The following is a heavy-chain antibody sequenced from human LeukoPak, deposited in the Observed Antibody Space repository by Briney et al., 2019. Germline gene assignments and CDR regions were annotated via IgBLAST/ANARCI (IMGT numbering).Heavy chain of an antibody. D-gene: IGHD3-9*01. Sequence: GGSLRLSCAASGFSFSSYWMSWDRQAPGQGLEWVANIKQDGTEKYNVDSVKGRFTISRDSAENSLFLQMNSLKVEDTAVYYCARDLGGFDRSYFYHYMEVWGKGTTVIVSS. CDR1: GFSFSSYW. CDR2: IKQDGTEK. J-gene: IGHJ6*03. CDR3: ARDLGGFDRSYFYHYMEV. V-gene: IGHV3-7*01.